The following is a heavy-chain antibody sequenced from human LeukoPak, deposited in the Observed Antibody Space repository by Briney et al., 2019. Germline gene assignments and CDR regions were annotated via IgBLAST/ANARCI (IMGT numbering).Heavy chain of an antibody. CDR2: IWYDGSNK. V-gene: IGHV3-33*01. D-gene: IGHD4-17*01. J-gene: IGHJ4*02. CDR3: ARDPDDYGDYSYFDY. CDR1: GFTFSSYG. Sequence: GRSLRLSCAASGFTFSSYGMHWVRQAPGKRLEWVAVIWYDGSNKYYADSVKGRFTISRDNSKNTLFLQMNSLRAEDTAVYYCARDPDDYGDYSYFDYWGQGTLVTVSS.